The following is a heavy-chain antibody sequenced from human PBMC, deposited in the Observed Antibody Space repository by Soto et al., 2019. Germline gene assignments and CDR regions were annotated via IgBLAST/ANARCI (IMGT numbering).Heavy chain of an antibody. D-gene: IGHD5-18*01. CDR3: AAAGLQLPDWYFDL. CDR1: GFTFTSSA. Sequence: QMQLVQSGPEVKKPGTSVKVSCKASGFTFTSSAMQWVRQARGQRLEWIGWIVVGSGNTNYAQKFQERVTITRDMXXSTAYMELSSLRSEDTAVYYCAAAGLQLPDWYFDLWGRGTLVTVSS. V-gene: IGHV1-58*02. J-gene: IGHJ2*01. CDR2: IVVGSGNT.